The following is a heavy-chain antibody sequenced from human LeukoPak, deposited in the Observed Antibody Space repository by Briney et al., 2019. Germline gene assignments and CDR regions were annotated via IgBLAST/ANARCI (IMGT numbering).Heavy chain of an antibody. CDR2: ISSSGSTI. CDR3: ARASGIVVVVGSAFDI. V-gene: IGHV3-11*01. D-gene: IGHD2-15*01. Sequence: PGGSLRLSCAASGFTFSDYYKSWIRQAPGKGLEWVSYISSSGSTIYYADSVKGRFTISRDNAKDSLYLQMSSLRAEDTAVYYCARASGIVVVVGSAFDIWGQGTMVTVSS. J-gene: IGHJ3*02. CDR1: GFTFSDYY.